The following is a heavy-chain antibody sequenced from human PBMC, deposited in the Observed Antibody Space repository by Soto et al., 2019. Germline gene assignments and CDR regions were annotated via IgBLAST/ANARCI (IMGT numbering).Heavy chain of an antibody. CDR2: IIPIYGTP. CDR3: ARGFVTATHFFDS. V-gene: IGHV1-69*01. Sequence: QVQLVQSGAEVKKPGSSVKVSCKASGGTFSSFAFTWVRQAPGQGLEWMGGIIPIYGTPTYAQKFQGRVTIPADESTTTSFMVLSSLRSEDTALYFCARGFVTATHFFDSWGQGTLVTVSS. J-gene: IGHJ4*02. D-gene: IGHD2-21*02. CDR1: GGTFSSFA.